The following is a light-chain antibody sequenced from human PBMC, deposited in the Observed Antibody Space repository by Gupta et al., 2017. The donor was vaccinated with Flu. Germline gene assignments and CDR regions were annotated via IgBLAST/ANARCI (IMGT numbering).Light chain of an antibody. Sequence: EIVMTQSPATLSVSPGERATLSCRASQNIYNNLAWYQQKPGQAPSLLFYGATTRATGIPARFSGSGSGTEFTLTISNLQSEDCAVYYCQQYHRWPLTFGGGTKVEIK. V-gene: IGKV3-15*01. CDR3: QQYHRWPLT. CDR2: GAT. J-gene: IGKJ4*01. CDR1: QNIYNN.